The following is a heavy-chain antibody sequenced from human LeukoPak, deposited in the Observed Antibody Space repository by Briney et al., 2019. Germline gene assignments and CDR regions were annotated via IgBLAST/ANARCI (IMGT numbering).Heavy chain of an antibody. CDR3: AELGITMIGGV. D-gene: IGHD3-10*02. Sequence: PGGSLRLSCAASGFTFSSYEMNWVRQAPGKGLEWVSYISSSGSTIYYADSVKGRFTISRDNAKNSLYLQMYSLRAEDTAVYYCAELGITMIGGVWGKGTTVTFSS. CDR1: GFTFSSYE. V-gene: IGHV3-48*03. J-gene: IGHJ6*04. CDR2: ISSSGSTI.